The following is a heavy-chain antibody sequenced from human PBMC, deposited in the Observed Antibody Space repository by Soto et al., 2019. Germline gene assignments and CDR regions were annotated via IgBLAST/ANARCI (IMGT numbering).Heavy chain of an antibody. CDR1: GFTFSDHY. V-gene: IGHV3-11*01. CDR3: VRDSGAKLSSS. Sequence: SLRLSCAASGFTFSDHYMTWIRQAPGKGLEWVSYISSTGISIHYADSLKGRFTISRDNAKNLVFLQMSSLRADDTAVYYCVRDSGAKLSSSWGQGTLVTVSS. D-gene: IGHD6-13*01. J-gene: IGHJ4*02. CDR2: ISSTGISI.